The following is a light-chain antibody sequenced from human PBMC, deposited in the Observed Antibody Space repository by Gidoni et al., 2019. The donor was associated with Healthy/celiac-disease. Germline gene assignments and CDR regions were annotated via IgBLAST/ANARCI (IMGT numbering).Light chain of an antibody. CDR2: GAS. V-gene: IGKV3-15*01. CDR3: QQYNNWPPRSS. CDR1: QSVSSN. J-gene: IGKJ4*01. Sequence: EIVMTQSPATLSVSPGERATLSCRASQSVSSNLAWYQQKPGQAPRLLIYGASTRATGIPARFSGSGYGTEFTLTISSLQSEDFAVYYCQQYNNWPPRSSFGGGTKVEIK.